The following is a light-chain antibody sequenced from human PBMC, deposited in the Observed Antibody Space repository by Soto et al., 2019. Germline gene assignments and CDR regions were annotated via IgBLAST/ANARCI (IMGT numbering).Light chain of an antibody. CDR3: QQYGSSIT. J-gene: IGKJ5*01. Sequence: EIVLTQSPGTLSLSPGERATLSCRASQSVYNNYLAWFQQKPGQAPRLLIYGASSRATGIPDRFSGSGSGTDFTLIISRLGPDDFAVYYCQQYGSSITFGQGTRLEIK. CDR1: QSVYNNY. CDR2: GAS. V-gene: IGKV3-20*01.